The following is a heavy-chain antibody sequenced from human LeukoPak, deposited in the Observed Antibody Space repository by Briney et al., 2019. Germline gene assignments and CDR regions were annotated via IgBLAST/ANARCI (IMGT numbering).Heavy chain of an antibody. CDR1: GGSISSGSYY. V-gene: IGHV4-61*02. D-gene: IGHD3-16*01. CDR3: AREGKKSYGIYNYMDV. J-gene: IGHJ6*03. CDR2: IYTSGST. Sequence: SQTLSLTCTVSGGSISSGSYYWSWIRQPAGKGLEWIGRIYTSGSTNYNPSLKSRVTISVDTSKNQFSLKLSSVTAADTAVYYCAREGKKSYGIYNYMDVWGKGTTVTVSS.